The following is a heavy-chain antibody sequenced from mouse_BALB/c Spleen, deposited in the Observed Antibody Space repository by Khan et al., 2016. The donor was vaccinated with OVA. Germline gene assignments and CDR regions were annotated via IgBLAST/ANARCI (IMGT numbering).Heavy chain of an antibody. D-gene: IGHD2-3*01. J-gene: IGHJ3*01. V-gene: IGHV1-7*01. CDR1: GYTFTSYW. CDR3: ARAIDDGYPPFAD. CDR2: INPSTGYT. Sequence: QVRLQQSGAELAKPGASVKMSCKTSGYTFTSYWMHWVKQRPGQGLEWIGYINPSTGYTDYNQKFKDTATLTADTSSSIVYMQLSRLTSEDSAVYYCARAIDDGYPPFADWGQGTLVTVSA.